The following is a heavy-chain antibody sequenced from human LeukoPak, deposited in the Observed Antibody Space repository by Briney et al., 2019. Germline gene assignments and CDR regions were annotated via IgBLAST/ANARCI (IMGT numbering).Heavy chain of an antibody. D-gene: IGHD2-15*01. V-gene: IGHV4-4*07. J-gene: IGHJ5*02. CDR3: ARERYCSGGSCYFTT. CDR2: IYTSGST. CDR1: GGSISSYY. Sequence: SETLSLTCTVSGGSISSYYWSWIRQPAGKGLEWIGRIYTSGSTNYNPSLKSRVTMSVDTSKNQFSLKLSSVTAADTAVYYCARERYCSGGSCYFTTWGQGTLVTVSS.